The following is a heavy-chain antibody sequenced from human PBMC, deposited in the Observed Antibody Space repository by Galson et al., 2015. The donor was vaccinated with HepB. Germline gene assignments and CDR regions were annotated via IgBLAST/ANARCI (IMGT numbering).Heavy chain of an antibody. D-gene: IGHD2-21*02. J-gene: IGHJ4*02. V-gene: IGHV3-48*02. CDR1: GFTFSTYH. CDR2: ITSNSGTI. Sequence: SLRLSCAASGFTFSTYHMNWVRQAPGKGLEWVAFITSNSGTIYYADSVKGRFTISRDNAKNSLYLQMNSLRDEDAAVYYCARELSGGDPPDYWGQGTLVTVSS. CDR3: ARELSGGDPPDY.